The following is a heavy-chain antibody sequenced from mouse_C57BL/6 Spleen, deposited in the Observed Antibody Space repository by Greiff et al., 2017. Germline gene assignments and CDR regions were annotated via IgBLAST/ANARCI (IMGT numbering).Heavy chain of an antibody. CDR1: GYSITSGYD. J-gene: IGHJ2*01. CDR2: ISYSGST. D-gene: IGHD2-12*01. V-gene: IGHV3-1*01. CDR3: ARGNSHYFDY. Sequence: EVHLVESGPGMVKPSQSLSLTCTVTGYSITSGYDWHWIRHFPGNKLEWMGYISYSGSTNYNPSLKSRISITHDTSKNHFFLKLNSVTTEDTATYYCARGNSHYFDYWGQGTTLTVSS.